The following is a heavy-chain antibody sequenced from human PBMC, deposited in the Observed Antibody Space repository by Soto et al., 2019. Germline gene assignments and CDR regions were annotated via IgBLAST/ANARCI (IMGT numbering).Heavy chain of an antibody. V-gene: IGHV4-4*02. Sequence: SETLSLTCAVSGGSISSSNWWSWVRQPPGKGLEWIGEIYHSGSTNYNPSLKSRVTISVDTSKNQFSLKLSSVTAADTAVYYCARQHPSMVRGVITGNWFDSWGQGTLVTVSS. D-gene: IGHD3-10*01. CDR3: ARQHPSMVRGVITGNWFDS. CDR2: IYHSGST. CDR1: GGSISSSNW. J-gene: IGHJ5*01.